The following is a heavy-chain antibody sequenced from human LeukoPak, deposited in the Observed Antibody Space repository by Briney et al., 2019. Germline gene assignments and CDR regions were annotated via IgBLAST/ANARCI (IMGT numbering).Heavy chain of an antibody. CDR3: TRDPRSYYDSSGYFDAFDI. J-gene: IGHJ3*02. CDR2: IRNKAYGGTT. D-gene: IGHD3-22*01. V-gene: IGHV3-49*04. CDR1: GFTFGDYA. Sequence: GRSLRLSCAASGFTFGDYAMSWVRQAPGKGLEWVGFIRNKAYGGTTEYAASVKGRFTISRDDSKSIAYLQMNSLKTEDTAVYYCTRDPRSYYDSSGYFDAFDIWGQGTMVTVSS.